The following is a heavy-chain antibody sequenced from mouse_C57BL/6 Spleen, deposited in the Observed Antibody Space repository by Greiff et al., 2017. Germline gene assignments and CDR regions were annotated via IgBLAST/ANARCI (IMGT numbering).Heavy chain of an antibody. CDR1: GYAFSSYW. D-gene: IGHD2-2*01. V-gene: IGHV1-80*01. J-gene: IGHJ4*01. CDR2: IYPGDGDT. Sequence: QVQLQQSGAELVKPGASVKISCKASGYAFSSYWMNWVKQRPGKGLEWIGQIYPGDGDTNYNGKFKGKATLTADKSSSTAYMQLSSLTSEDSAVYFCARGGDYGYSAYYAMDYWGQGTSVTVSS. CDR3: ARGGDYGYSAYYAMDY.